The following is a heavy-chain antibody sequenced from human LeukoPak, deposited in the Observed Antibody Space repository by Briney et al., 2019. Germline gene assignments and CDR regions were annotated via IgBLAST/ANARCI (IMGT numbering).Heavy chain of an antibody. J-gene: IGHJ4*02. Sequence: KPGGSLRLSCAASGFTFSSYSMNWVRQAPGKGLEWVSSISTSSSYIYYADSVKGRFTISRDNARNSLYLQMNSLRADDTAVYYCARDPFGYSSSRSDYWGQGTLVTVSS. CDR2: ISTSSSYI. V-gene: IGHV3-21*04. CDR3: ARDPFGYSSSRSDY. D-gene: IGHD6-19*01. CDR1: GFTFSSYS.